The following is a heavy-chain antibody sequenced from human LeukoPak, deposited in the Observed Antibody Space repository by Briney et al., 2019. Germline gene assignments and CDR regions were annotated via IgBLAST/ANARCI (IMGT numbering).Heavy chain of an antibody. J-gene: IGHJ6*02. Sequence: SETLSLTCTVSGGSIRSSYYYWGWIRQPPGKGLEWIGSIYDSGSTYYNPSLKSRVTISVDTSKNQFSLKLSSVTAADTAVYYCARVNYDFWSGYYDGADYYGMDVWGQGTTVTVSS. CDR1: GGSIRSSYYY. CDR2: IYDSGST. V-gene: IGHV4-39*07. CDR3: ARVNYDFWSGYYDGADYYGMDV. D-gene: IGHD3-3*01.